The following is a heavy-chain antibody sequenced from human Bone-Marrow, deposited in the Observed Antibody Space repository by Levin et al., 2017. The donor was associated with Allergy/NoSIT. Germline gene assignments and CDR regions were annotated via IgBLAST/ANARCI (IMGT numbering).Heavy chain of an antibody. CDR1: GLTFRSYT. V-gene: IGHV3-30-3*01. J-gene: IGHJ3*02. CDR2: ISYDGNNI. Sequence: GGSLRLSCAASGLTFRSYTMHWVRQAPGKGLEWVAVISYDGNNIYYADSVKGRFTISRDNSKNTLYLQTNSLRSEDTAVYYCATEDPRRGYSGYEYFAFDIWGRGTLVTVSS. CDR3: ATEDPRRGYSGYEYFAFDI. D-gene: IGHD5-12*01.